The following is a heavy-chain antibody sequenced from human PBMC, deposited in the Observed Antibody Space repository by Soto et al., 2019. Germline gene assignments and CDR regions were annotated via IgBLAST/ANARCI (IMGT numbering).Heavy chain of an antibody. CDR3: ARGESSWSGYFYLDP. Sequence: SETLSLTCTVSGGSISSYYWSWTRQPPGKGLEWIGYIYYSGSTNYNPSLKSRVTISVDTSKNQFSLKLSSVTAADTAVYYCARGESSWSGYFYLDPWGQGTLVTVSS. CDR1: GGSISSYY. J-gene: IGHJ5*02. CDR2: IYYSGST. V-gene: IGHV4-59*08. D-gene: IGHD3-3*01.